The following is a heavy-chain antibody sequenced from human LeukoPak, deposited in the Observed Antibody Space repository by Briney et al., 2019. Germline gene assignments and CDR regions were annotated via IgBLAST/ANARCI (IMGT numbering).Heavy chain of an antibody. J-gene: IGHJ4*02. CDR2: INPSGGST. CDR1: GYSFTTDY. Sequence: GAAVKVSCKASGYSFTTDYIHWVRRAPGEGVEWVGKINPSGGSTNYAHKFQGSFIINSDTSISTAYMELNRLRADDAAVYFCARDGSWSSISYSHYWGQGTLVTVSS. V-gene: IGHV1-46*01. CDR3: ARDGSWSSISYSHY. D-gene: IGHD2-2*01.